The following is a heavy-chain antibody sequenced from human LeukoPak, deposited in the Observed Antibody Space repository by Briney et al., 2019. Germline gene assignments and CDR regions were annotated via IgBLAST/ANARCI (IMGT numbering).Heavy chain of an antibody. V-gene: IGHV1-69*13. Sequence: ASVKVSCKASGGTFSSYAISWVRQAPGQGLEWMGGIIPIFGTANYAQKFQGRVTITADESTSTAYMELSSLRSEDTAVYYCASTKSPSSWNWSTYYYGMDVWGQGTTVTVSS. D-gene: IGHD6-13*01. CDR2: IIPIFGTA. J-gene: IGHJ6*02. CDR3: ASTKSPSSWNWSTYYYGMDV. CDR1: GGTFSSYA.